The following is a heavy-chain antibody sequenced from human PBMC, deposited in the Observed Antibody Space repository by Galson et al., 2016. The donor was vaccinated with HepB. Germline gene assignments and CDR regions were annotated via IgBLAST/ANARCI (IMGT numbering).Heavy chain of an antibody. V-gene: IGHV3-48*03. J-gene: IGHJ4*02. CDR3: AILMRYSENYPIAYNSILGLAKDY. CDR2: ISSSGSTI. CDR1: GFTFSSSE. Sequence: SLRLSCAASGFTFSSSEMNWVRQAPGKGLEWVSYISSSGSTIYYADSVKGRFTVSRDNAENSLHLQMNSLRVEDTAVYYCAILMRYSENYPIAYNSILGLAKDYWGQGTLVTVSS. D-gene: IGHD1-26*01.